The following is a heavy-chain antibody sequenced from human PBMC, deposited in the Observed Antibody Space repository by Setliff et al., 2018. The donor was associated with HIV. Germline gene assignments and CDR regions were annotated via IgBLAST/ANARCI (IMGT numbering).Heavy chain of an antibody. CDR3: ATKKGAGATVFDN. CDR1: GFTFSSYS. Sequence: PGGSLRLSCAVSGFTFSSYSVNWVRQAPGKGLEWVSSITSGGYIHYADSVKGRFTISKDTAYNSLYLQMNRLRMEDTAIYYCATKKGAGATVFDNWGQGTLVTVSS. V-gene: IGHV3-21*03. CDR2: ITSGGYI. D-gene: IGHD4-4*01. J-gene: IGHJ4*02.